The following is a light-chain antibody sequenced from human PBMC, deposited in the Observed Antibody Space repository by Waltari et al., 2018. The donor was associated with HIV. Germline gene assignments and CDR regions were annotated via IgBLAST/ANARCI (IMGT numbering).Light chain of an antibody. Sequence: DIQMAQSPSAVSASVGDRVALTCRASRGINRRLAWYQHKPGRAPKLLIYDASRLDSGVPLRFNGSVSGSEFTLTITDLQPEDFGLYYCQHADSFPHTFGGGT. J-gene: IGKJ4*01. CDR2: DAS. CDR3: QHADSFPHT. CDR1: RGINRR. V-gene: IGKV1-12*01.